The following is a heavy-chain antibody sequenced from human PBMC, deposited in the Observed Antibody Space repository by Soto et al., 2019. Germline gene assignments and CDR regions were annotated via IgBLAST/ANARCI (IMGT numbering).Heavy chain of an antibody. Sequence: ASVKVSCKASGYTFTGYYMHWVRQAPGQGLEWVGWISPNSGGTNYAQKFQGRVTMTRDTSISTAYMELSRLRSDDTAVYYCARVSGIAAADYYYYGMDVWGQGTTVTVSS. CDR2: ISPNSGGT. D-gene: IGHD6-13*01. V-gene: IGHV1-2*02. CDR1: GYTFTGYY. J-gene: IGHJ6*02. CDR3: ARVSGIAAADYYYYGMDV.